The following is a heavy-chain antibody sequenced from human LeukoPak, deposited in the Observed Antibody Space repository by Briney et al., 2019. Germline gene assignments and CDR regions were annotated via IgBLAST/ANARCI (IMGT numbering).Heavy chain of an antibody. V-gene: IGHV5-10-1*01. CDR1: GYSFTSYW. CDR2: IDPSDSYT. Sequence: GESLTISCMGSGYSFTSYWISCVRQMPGKGLEWMGRIDPSDSYTNYSPSFQGHVTISADQSISTAYLQWSSLKASDTAMYYCARLLELEVSSNWFDPWGQGTLVTVSS. D-gene: IGHD1-1*01. J-gene: IGHJ5*02. CDR3: ARLLELEVSSNWFDP.